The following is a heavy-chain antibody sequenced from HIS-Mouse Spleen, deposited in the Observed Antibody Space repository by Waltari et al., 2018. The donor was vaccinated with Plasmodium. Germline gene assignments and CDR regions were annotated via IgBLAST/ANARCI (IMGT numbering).Heavy chain of an antibody. D-gene: IGHD1-1*01. CDR1: GFTFSSYG. Sequence: QVQLVESGGGVVQPGRSLRLSCAASGFTFSSYGMHWVRKAPGKGLEWVAVIWYDGSNKYYADSVKGRFTISRDNSKNTLYLQMNSLRAEDTAVYYCAKEEGNWNDDDAFDIWGQGTMVTVS. CDR3: AKEEGNWNDDDAFDI. V-gene: IGHV3-33*06. J-gene: IGHJ3*02. CDR2: IWYDGSNK.